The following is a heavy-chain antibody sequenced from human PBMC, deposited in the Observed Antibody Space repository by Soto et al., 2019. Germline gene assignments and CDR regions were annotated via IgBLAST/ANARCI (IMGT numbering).Heavy chain of an antibody. Sequence: SETLSLTCAVYGGSFSGYYWIWIRQPPGKGLEWIGEINHSGSTNYNPSLKSRVTISVDTSKNQFSLKLSSVTAADTAVYYCARGAGRGAARLYYYYGMDVWGQGTTVTVSS. J-gene: IGHJ6*02. CDR1: GGSFSGYY. CDR3: ARGAGRGAARLYYYYGMDV. D-gene: IGHD6-6*01. V-gene: IGHV4-34*01. CDR2: INHSGST.